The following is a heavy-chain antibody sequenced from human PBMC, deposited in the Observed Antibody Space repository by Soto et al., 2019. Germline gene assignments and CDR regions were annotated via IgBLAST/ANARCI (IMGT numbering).Heavy chain of an antibody. CDR1: GFTFSSYA. CDR3: AKDRGGCSSTSCPPRLFDY. D-gene: IGHD2-2*01. CDR2: ISGSGGST. V-gene: IGHV3-23*01. Sequence: EVQLLESGGGLVQPGGSLRLSCAASGFTFSSYAMSWVRQAPGKGLEWVSGISGSGGSTYYADSVKGRFTISRDNSKNTLYLQMDSLRAEDTGVYYCAKDRGGCSSTSCPPRLFDYWGQGTLVTVSS. J-gene: IGHJ4*02.